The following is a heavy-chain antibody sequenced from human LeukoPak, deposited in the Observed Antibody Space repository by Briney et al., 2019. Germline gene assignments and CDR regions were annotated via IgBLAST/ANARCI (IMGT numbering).Heavy chain of an antibody. J-gene: IGHJ3*02. CDR1: GGTFSSYA. D-gene: IGHD6-19*01. V-gene: IGHV1-69*13. CDR3: ARDVAGDDAFDI. CDR2: IIPIFGTA. Sequence: SVKVPCKASGGTFSSYAISWVRQAPGQGLEWMGGIIPIFGTANYAQKFQGRVTITADESTSTAYMELSSLRSEDTAVYYCARDVAGDDAFDIWGQGTMVTVSS.